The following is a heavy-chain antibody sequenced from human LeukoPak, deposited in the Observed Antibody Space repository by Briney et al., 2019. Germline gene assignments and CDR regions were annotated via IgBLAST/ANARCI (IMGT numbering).Heavy chain of an antibody. CDR3: ARESLRALAGYLDY. J-gene: IGHJ4*02. Sequence: PGGSLRLSCAASEFTFSHHAMTWVRQAPGKGLEWVSGISGSGDTTYYADSEKGRFTISRDNSRNTVYLQMNSLRAEDTAVYFCARESLRALAGYLDYWGQGSLVTVSS. CDR2: ISGSGDTT. V-gene: IGHV3-23*01. CDR1: EFTFSHHA. D-gene: IGHD6-19*01.